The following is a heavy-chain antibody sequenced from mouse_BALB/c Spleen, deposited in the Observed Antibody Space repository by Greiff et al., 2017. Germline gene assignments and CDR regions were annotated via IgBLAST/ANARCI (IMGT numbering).Heavy chain of an antibody. Sequence: VKLMESGAELMKPGASVKISCKATGYTFSSYWIEWVKQRPGHGLEWIGEILPGSGSTNYNEKFKGKATFTADTSTNTAYMQLSSLTSEDSAVYYCARTVYGDWYFDVWGAGTTVTVSS. V-gene: IGHV1-9*01. CDR2: ILPGSGST. D-gene: IGHD1-1*01. J-gene: IGHJ1*01. CDR3: ARTVYGDWYFDV. CDR1: GYTFSSYW.